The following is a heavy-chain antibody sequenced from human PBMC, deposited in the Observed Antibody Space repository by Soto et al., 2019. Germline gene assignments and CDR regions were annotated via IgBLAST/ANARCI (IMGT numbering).Heavy chain of an antibody. D-gene: IGHD2-15*01. V-gene: IGHV1-58*02. CDR1: GSGFISSG. CDR2: IVVASGQT. Sequence: GASVKVSCKASGSGFISSGIQWVRQAHGQRLEWIGWIVVASGQTNYAQNFRGRVAITRDTSTATAYIELTGLTSEDTAVYFCSADRPDIGVGWWVWAQGTTVTVSS. CDR3: SADRPDIGVGWWV. J-gene: IGHJ6*02.